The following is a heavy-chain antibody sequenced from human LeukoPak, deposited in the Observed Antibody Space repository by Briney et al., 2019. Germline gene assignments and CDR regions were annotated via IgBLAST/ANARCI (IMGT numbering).Heavy chain of an antibody. CDR2: IWYDGSNK. J-gene: IGHJ6*02. CDR1: GFTFSSYG. D-gene: IGHD4-11*01. V-gene: IGHV3-33*06. CDR3: AKGADMTTAYYCGMDV. Sequence: GGSLRLSCAASGFTFSSYGMHWVRQAPGKGLEWVAVIWYDGSNKYYADSVKGRFTISRDNSKNTLYLQMNSLRAEDTAVYYCAKGADMTTAYYCGMDVWGQGTTVTVSS.